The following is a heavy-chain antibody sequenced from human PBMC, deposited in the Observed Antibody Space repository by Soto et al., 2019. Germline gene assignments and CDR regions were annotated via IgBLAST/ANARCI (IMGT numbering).Heavy chain of an antibody. Sequence: ASVTVSCQASGGRFSSYTISWVRQAPGQGLEWMGRIIPILGIANYAQKFQGRVTITADKSTSTAYMELSSLRSEDTAVYYCARGPRDTAMAPYYFDYWGQGTLVTVSS. V-gene: IGHV1-69*02. J-gene: IGHJ4*02. CDR2: IIPILGIA. CDR3: ARGPRDTAMAPYYFDY. D-gene: IGHD5-18*01. CDR1: GGRFSSYT.